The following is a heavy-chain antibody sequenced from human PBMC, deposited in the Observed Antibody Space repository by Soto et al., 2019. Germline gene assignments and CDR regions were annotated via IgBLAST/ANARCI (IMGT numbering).Heavy chain of an antibody. V-gene: IGHV4-39*01. CDR2: IYYDGST. CDR3: ARQPTGTTFHALPS. Sequence: LSLTCTVSGGSISSSSYFWGWIRQPPGEGLEWIGTIYYDGSTYYNSSLKSRVTISVDTSKNQFSLKLSSVTAADTAVYYCARQPTGTTFHALPSWGQGTLVTVSS. J-gene: IGHJ5*02. CDR1: GGSISSSSYF. D-gene: IGHD1-7*01.